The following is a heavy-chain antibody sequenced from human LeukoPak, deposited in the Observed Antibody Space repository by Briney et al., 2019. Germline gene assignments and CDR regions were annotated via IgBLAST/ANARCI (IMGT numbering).Heavy chain of an antibody. V-gene: IGHV3-23*01. Sequence: GGSLRLSCAASGFTFSSYAMSWVRQAPGKGLEWVSAISGSGGSTYYADSVKGRFTISRDNSKNTLYLQMNSLRAEDTAVYYCAKSPHYDSSGYLSYWGQGTLVTVSS. CDR3: AKSPHYDSSGYLSY. J-gene: IGHJ4*02. D-gene: IGHD3-22*01. CDR2: ISGSGGST. CDR1: GFTFSSYA.